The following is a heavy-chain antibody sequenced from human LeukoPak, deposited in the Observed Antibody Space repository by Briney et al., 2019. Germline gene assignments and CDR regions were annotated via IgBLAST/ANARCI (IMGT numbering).Heavy chain of an antibody. CDR1: GFTFSSYG. Sequence: GRSLRLSCAASGFTFSSYGMHWVRQAPGKGLEWVAVIWYDGSNKYYADSVKGRFTISRDNSKNTLYLQMNSLRAGNTAVYYCARDTPLSYDFWSGYYGRPSYEVDYWGQGTLVTVSS. CDR2: IWYDGSNK. CDR3: ARDTPLSYDFWSGYYGRPSYEVDY. V-gene: IGHV3-33*01. J-gene: IGHJ4*02. D-gene: IGHD3-3*01.